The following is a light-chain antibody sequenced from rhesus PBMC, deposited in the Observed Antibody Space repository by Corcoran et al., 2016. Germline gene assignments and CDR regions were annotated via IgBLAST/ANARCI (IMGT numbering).Light chain of an antibody. CDR1: SSDMTGYNY. V-gene: IGLV2S7*01. CDR3: CSYTISNNFI. CDR2: GVS. J-gene: IGLJ1*01. Sequence: QSDPTQPPSVSGSPGQSVTISCTGTSSDMTGYNYVSWYQQYPGKAPKLMIYGVSDRPSGVSDRFSGSESGNTASLTISGLQAEDEADYYCCSYTISNNFIFGAGTRLTVL.